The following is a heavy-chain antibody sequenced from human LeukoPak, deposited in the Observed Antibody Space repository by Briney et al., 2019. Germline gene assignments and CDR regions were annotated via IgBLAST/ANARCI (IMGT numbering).Heavy chain of an antibody. Sequence: GGSLRLSCVASGFTFNTFGMHWVRQAPGKGLDWVAIISYDETIKYYTDSVKGRFTISRDNSKNTLYLQMNSLRAEDTAVYYCAKRATYYHYGMDVWGQGTTVVVSS. CDR3: AKRATYYHYGMDV. J-gene: IGHJ6*02. CDR1: GFTFNTFG. V-gene: IGHV3-30*18. CDR2: ISYDETIK.